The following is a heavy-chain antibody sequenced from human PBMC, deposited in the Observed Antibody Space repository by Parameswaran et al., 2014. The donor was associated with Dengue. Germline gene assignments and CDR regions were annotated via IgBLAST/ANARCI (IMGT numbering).Heavy chain of an antibody. J-gene: IGHJ4*02. Sequence: ASETLSLTCSVSGGSISTSSYYWGWIRQPPGKGLEWIGSIYHSGDTYYNPSLKSRVTMAIDTSETQFSLKLRFVTAADTAIYYCARQWLNQFDYWGQGTLVTVSS. CDR1: GGSISTSSYY. V-gene: IGHV4-39*01. D-gene: IGHD5-12*01. CDR3: ARQWLNQFDY. CDR2: IYHSGDT.